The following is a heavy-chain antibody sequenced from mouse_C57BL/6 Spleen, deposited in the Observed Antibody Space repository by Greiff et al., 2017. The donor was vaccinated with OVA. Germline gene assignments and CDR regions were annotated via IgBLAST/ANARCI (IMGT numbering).Heavy chain of an antibody. D-gene: IGHD2-1*01. CDR1: GYAFSSSW. V-gene: IGHV1-82*01. CDR3: ARVYGNFFDY. CDR2: IYPGDGDT. Sequence: VQLVESGPELVKPGASVKISCKASGYAFSSSWMNWVKQRPGKGLEWIGRIYPGDGDTNYNGKFKGKATLTADKSSSTAYMQLSSLTSEDSAVYFCARVYGNFFDYWGQGTTLTVSS. J-gene: IGHJ2*01.